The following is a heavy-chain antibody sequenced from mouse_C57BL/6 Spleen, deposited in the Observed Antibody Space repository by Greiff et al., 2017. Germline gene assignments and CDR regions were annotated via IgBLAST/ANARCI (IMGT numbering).Heavy chain of an antibody. Sequence: DVQLVESGGGLVQPKGSLKLSCAASGFSFNTYAMNWVRQAPGKGLEWVARISSKSNNYETYYAASVKDRFTISRADSESMLYLQMNNFKPVDTAMYYCVRDYYGSYWYFDVWGTGTTVTVSS. J-gene: IGHJ1*03. CDR3: VRDYYGSYWYFDV. CDR2: ISSKSNNYET. D-gene: IGHD1-1*01. CDR1: GFSFNTYA. V-gene: IGHV10-1*01.